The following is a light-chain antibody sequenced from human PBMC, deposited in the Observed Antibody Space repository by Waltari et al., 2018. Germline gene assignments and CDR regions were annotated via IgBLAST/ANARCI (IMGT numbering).Light chain of an antibody. CDR3: QQYIVWPWT. CDR1: QSVSST. V-gene: IGKV3-15*01. CDR2: GAS. J-gene: IGKJ1*01. Sequence: VMTQSPATMSVSLGERATISCRASQSVSSTVAWFQQKPGQAPSLLIYGASTRATGLPARFSASGSGTEFTLTISFLQSEDFAVYYCQQYIVWPWTFGQGTKVESK.